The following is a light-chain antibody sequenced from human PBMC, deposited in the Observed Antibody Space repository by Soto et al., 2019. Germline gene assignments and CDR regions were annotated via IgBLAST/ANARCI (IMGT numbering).Light chain of an antibody. CDR1: QSLSSNY. Sequence: EIELTQSPGTLFLSPGERATLSCRASQSLSSNYLAWYQQKPGQAPRLLIYGASSRATGIPDRFSGSGSGTDFTLTISSLEPEDFAVYSCQHYGLSFTWTFGQGTKVEI. CDR3: QHYGLSFTWT. V-gene: IGKV3-20*01. J-gene: IGKJ1*01. CDR2: GAS.